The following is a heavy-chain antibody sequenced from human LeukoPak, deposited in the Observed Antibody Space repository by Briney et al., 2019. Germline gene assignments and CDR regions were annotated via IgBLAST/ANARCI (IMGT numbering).Heavy chain of an antibody. CDR3: ARHIWAVATGYSYGYDYYYYMDV. J-gene: IGHJ6*03. CDR2: MNPNSGNT. D-gene: IGHD5-18*01. V-gene: IGHV1-8*01. Sequence: GASVKVSCKASGYTFTSYDINWLRQATGQGLELMGWMNPNSGNTGYAQKFQGRVTMTRNTSISTAYMELSSLRSEDTAVYYCARHIWAVATGYSYGYDYYYYMDVWGKGATVTASS. CDR1: GYTFTSYD.